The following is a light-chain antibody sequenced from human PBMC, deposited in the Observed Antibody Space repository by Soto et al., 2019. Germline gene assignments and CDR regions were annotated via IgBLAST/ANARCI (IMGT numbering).Light chain of an antibody. Sequence: QSALTQPASVSGPPGQSIVISCNGSSSDIGSYNLVSWYQQYPGKAPKVMIFEGTKRPSGVSDRFSGSKSGNTASLAISGLQSEDEGDYYCAVWDDRLNGRVFGGGTKLTVL. CDR2: EGT. V-gene: IGLV2-14*02. CDR1: SSDIGSYNL. CDR3: AVWDDRLNGRV. J-gene: IGLJ3*02.